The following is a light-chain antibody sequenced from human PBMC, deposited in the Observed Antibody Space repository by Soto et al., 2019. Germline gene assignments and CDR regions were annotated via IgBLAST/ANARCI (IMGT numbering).Light chain of an antibody. CDR1: QSVSSSY. CDR2: GAS. V-gene: IGKV3-20*01. J-gene: IGKJ5*01. Sequence: EIVLTQSPGTLSLSPGERATLSCRASQSVSSSYLAWYQQKPGQAPRLLIYGASSRATGIPDRFSGSGSGTDFTLTISRLDPEDFALYYCQQYGSSPPITFGQGTRLEIK. CDR3: QQYGSSPPIT.